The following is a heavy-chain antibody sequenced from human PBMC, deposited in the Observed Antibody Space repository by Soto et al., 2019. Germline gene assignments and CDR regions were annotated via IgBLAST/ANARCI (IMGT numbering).Heavy chain of an antibody. V-gene: IGHV3-33*01. Sequence: QVQLVESGGGVVQPGRSLRLSCAASGFIFSSYGMHWVRQAPGKGLEWVAVIWYDGSNKYYADSVKGRFTISRDNSKNTLYLQKHRLKAHDTAIYYCARGYSSSSGYFDFWGQGTLVTVSS. CDR1: GFIFSSYG. CDR2: IWYDGSNK. CDR3: ARGYSSSSGYFDF. J-gene: IGHJ4*02. D-gene: IGHD6-6*01.